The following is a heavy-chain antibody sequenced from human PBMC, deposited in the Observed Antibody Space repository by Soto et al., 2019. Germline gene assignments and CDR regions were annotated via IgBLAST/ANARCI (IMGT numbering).Heavy chain of an antibody. CDR3: ARGGLVGRTVGAFDI. J-gene: IGHJ3*02. D-gene: IGHD1-26*01. Sequence: EVQLVQSGAEVKKPRESLKISCKGSGYSFTTYWIGWVRQMPGKGLEWMGIIDPGDSATRYSPSFQGQVLISVDKSISTAYLHWGSLTASDTAVYYCARGGLVGRTVGAFDIWGQGTMVTVPS. CDR2: IDPGDSAT. V-gene: IGHV5-51*01. CDR1: GYSFTTYW.